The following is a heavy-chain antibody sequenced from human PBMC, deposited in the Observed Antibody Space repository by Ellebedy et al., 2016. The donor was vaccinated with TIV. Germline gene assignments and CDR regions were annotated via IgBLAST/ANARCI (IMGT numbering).Heavy chain of an antibody. CDR1: GFTFSGYT. J-gene: IGHJ4*02. CDR2: IKQDGSEK. CDR3: AGRAYNWNDGSLFDY. V-gene: IGHV3-7*03. D-gene: IGHD1-1*01. Sequence: GGSLRLSCAASGFTFSGYTMSWVRQAPGKGLEWVANIKQDGSEKYYVDSVKGRFTISRDNAKNSLYLQMNSLRAEDTAVYYCAGRAYNWNDGSLFDYWGQGTLVTVSP.